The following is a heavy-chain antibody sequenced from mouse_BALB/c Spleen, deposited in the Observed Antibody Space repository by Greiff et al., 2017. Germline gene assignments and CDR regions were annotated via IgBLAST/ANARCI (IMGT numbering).Heavy chain of an antibody. V-gene: IGHV5-4*02. Sequence: EVQVVESGGGLVKPGGSLKLSCAASGFTFSDYYMYWVRQTPEKRLEWVATISDGGSYTYYPDSVKGRFTISRDNAKNNLYLQMSSLKSEDTAMYYCARDLAATRAMDYWGQGTSVTVSS. CDR3: ARDLAATRAMDY. CDR2: ISDGGSYT. D-gene: IGHD1-2*01. J-gene: IGHJ4*01. CDR1: GFTFSDYY.